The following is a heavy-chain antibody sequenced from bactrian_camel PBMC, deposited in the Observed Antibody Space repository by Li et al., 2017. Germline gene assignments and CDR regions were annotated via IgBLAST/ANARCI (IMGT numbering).Heavy chain of an antibody. CDR2: VLPVGSA. Sequence: VQLVESGGGSVQVGGSLTLACTAHGFTANKCGMDWYRQAAGKQRQWVSHVLPVGSATFPDPVKGRFNITVDKAADTVYLQMASLKSEDTAMYSCKTHRFGATMPGCDYSGQGTQVTVS. J-gene: IGHJ4*01. CDR1: GFTANKCG. D-gene: IGHD1*01. CDR3: KTHRFGATMPGCDY. V-gene: IGHV3S53*01.